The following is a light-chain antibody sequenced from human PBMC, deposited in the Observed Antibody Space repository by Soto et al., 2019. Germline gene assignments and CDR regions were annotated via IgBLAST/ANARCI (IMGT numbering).Light chain of an antibody. CDR3: QQYNNWTSWT. CDR2: GAS. V-gene: IGKV3-15*01. J-gene: IGKJ1*01. Sequence: EIVMTQSPATLSVSPGERATLSCRASQSVSSNLAWYQQKPGQAPRLLIYGASTRATGIPARFSGSGSGTEFTLTISSLQSADFAVYYCQQYNNWTSWTFGQGTKLDIK. CDR1: QSVSSN.